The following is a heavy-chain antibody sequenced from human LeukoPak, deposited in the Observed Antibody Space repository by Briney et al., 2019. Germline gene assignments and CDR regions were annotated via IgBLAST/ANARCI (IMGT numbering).Heavy chain of an antibody. Sequence: SETLSLTCAVYGGSFSGYFWTWIRQPPGKGLEWIGEINHSGSTNYNASLKSRVSISLDTSKNQFSLKLRSVTAADTAVYYCLRGPTTEYYDGSGYYFFDYWGEGTLVTVSS. D-gene: IGHD3-22*01. CDR1: GGSFSGYF. CDR3: LRGPTTEYYDGSGYYFFDY. V-gene: IGHV4-34*01. CDR2: INHSGST. J-gene: IGHJ4*02.